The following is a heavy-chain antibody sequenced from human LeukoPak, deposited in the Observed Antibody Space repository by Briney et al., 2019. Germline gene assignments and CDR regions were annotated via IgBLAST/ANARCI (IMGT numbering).Heavy chain of an antibody. V-gene: IGHV3-21*01. CDR2: ISSSSSYI. J-gene: IGHJ3*02. CDR1: GFTFSSYS. D-gene: IGHD3-16*01. Sequence: PGGSLRLSCAASGFTFSSYSMNWVRQAPGKGLEWVSSISSSSSYIYYADSVKGRFTISRDNAKHSLYLQMNSLRAGDTAVYYCARDGRNYDYVWGSPSPGAFDIWGQGTMVTVSS. CDR3: ARDGRNYDYVWGSPSPGAFDI.